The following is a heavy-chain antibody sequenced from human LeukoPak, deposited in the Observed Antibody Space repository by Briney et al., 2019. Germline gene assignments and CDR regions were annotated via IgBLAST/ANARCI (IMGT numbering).Heavy chain of an antibody. D-gene: IGHD4-17*01. CDR2: ISGSGGST. CDR3: AKDPKYGLNWFDP. Sequence: QAGGSLRLSCAASGFTFSSYGMSWVRQAPGKGLEWVSAISGSGGSTYYADSVKGRFTISRDNSKNALYLQMNSLRAEDTAVYYCAKDPKYGLNWFDPWGQGTLVTVSS. J-gene: IGHJ5*02. CDR1: GFTFSSYG. V-gene: IGHV3-23*01.